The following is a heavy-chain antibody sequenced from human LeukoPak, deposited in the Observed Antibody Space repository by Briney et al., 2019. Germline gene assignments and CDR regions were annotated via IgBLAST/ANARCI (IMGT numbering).Heavy chain of an antibody. CDR1: GGSFSGYY. V-gene: IGHV4-34*01. J-gene: IGHJ4*02. CDR3: AKDVGVVAATRPDC. CDR2: INHSGST. D-gene: IGHD2-15*01. Sequence: SETLSLTCAVYGGSFSGYYWSWIRQPPGKGLEWIGEINHSGSTNYNPSLKSRVTISVDTSKNQFSLKLSSVTAADTAVYYCAKDVGVVAATRPDCWGQGTLVTVSS.